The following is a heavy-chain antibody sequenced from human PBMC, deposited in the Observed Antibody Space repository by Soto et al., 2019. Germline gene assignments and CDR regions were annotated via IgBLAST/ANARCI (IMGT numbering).Heavy chain of an antibody. CDR1: GFTFSSYG. Sequence: QVQLVESGGGVVQPGRSLRLSCAASGFTFSSYGMHWVRQAPGKGREGVAVIWYDGSNKYYADSVQGRFTISRDKSKNTLYLQMNSLRAEDTAVYYCARGSSTSSGMDVWGQGTTVTVSS. CDR3: ARGSSTSSGMDV. V-gene: IGHV3-33*01. CDR2: IWYDGSNK. J-gene: IGHJ6*02. D-gene: IGHD2-2*01.